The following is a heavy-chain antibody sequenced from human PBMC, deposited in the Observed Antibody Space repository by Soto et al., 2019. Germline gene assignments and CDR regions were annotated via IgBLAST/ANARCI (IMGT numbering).Heavy chain of an antibody. J-gene: IGHJ4*02. CDR1: GGSISSRNW. Sequence: PSETLSLTCAVSGGSISSRNWWSGFRHPPGKGLEWMGEIYHSGSTNYNPSLKSRVTISVDTSKSQFSLKLSSVTAADTAVYYCARSLGRRPPFEYWGQGPLVTV. CDR2: IYHSGST. CDR3: ARSLGRRPPFEY. V-gene: IGHV4-4*02.